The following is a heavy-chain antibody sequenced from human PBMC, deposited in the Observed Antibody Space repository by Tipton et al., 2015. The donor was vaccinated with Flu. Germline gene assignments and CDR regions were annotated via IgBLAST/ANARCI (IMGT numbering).Heavy chain of an antibody. D-gene: IGHD1/OR15-1a*01. CDR1: GGSISSDY. V-gene: IGHV4-34*01. Sequence: TLSLTCTVSGGSISSDYWSWIRQPPGEGLEWIGEINHSGTTHYKPSLKSRLTISVDASKNQFSLRLNSVTAADTAVYYCARRSGTWNNAGFDPWGQGTLVTVSS. CDR2: INHSGTT. CDR3: ARRSGTWNNAGFDP. J-gene: IGHJ5*02.